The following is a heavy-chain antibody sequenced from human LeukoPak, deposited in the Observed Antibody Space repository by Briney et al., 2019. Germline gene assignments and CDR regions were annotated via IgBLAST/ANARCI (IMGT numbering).Heavy chain of an antibody. V-gene: IGHV4-39*01. CDR1: GGSISSSSYY. CDR3: ARHAVGYYYDSSGHRKASNDAFDI. D-gene: IGHD3-22*01. CDR2: IYYSGST. Sequence: PSETLSLTCTVSGGSISSSSYYWGWIRQPPGKGLEWIGSIYYSGSTYYNPSLKSRVTISVDTSKNQFSLKLSSVTAADTAVYYCARHAVGYYYDSSGHRKASNDAFDIWGQGTMVTVSS. J-gene: IGHJ3*02.